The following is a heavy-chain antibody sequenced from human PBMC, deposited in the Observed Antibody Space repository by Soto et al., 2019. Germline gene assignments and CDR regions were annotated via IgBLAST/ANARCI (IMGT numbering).Heavy chain of an antibody. Sequence: SETLSLTCAVFGGPFSGYHSIWIRQSPGKGLEWIGEINHSGSTNYNPSLKNRVTISVDTSKNQFSLKLNSVNAADMAVYYCARGYSPVGAYWGQGTPVTVSS. J-gene: IGHJ4*02. V-gene: IGHV4-34*01. CDR3: ARGYSPVGAY. D-gene: IGHD2-21*01. CDR2: INHSGST. CDR1: GGPFSGYH.